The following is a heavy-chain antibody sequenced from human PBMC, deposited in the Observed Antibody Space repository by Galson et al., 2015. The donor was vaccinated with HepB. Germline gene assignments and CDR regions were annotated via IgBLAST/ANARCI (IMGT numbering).Heavy chain of an antibody. Sequence: SLRLSCAASGFTFSSYSMNWVRQAPGKGLEWVSSISSSSSYIYYADSVKGRFTISRDNAKNSLYLQMNSLRAEDTAVYYCAKTRGIYGVIDYWGQGTLVTVSS. CDR3: AKTRGIYGVIDY. CDR1: GFTFSSYS. J-gene: IGHJ4*02. D-gene: IGHD4-17*01. V-gene: IGHV3-21*01. CDR2: ISSSSSYI.